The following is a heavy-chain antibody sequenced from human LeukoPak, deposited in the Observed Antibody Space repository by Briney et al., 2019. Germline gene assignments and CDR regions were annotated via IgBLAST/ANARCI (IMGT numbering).Heavy chain of an antibody. CDR2: IYYSGST. J-gene: IGHJ4*02. CDR3: AREVYEAVVFDY. Sequence: SETLSLTCTVSGGSVSSGSYYWSWIRQPPGKGLEWIGYIYYSGSTNYNPSLKSRVTISVDTSKNRFSLKLSSVTAADTAVYYCAREVYEAVVFDYWGQGTLVTVSS. CDR1: GGSVSSGSYY. V-gene: IGHV4-61*01. D-gene: IGHD5/OR15-5a*01.